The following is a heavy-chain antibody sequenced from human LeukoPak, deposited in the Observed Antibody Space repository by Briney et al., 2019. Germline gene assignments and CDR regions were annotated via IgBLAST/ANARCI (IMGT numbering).Heavy chain of an antibody. D-gene: IGHD3-10*02. V-gene: IGHV3-48*04. J-gene: IGHJ6*04. Sequence: GGSLRLSCAASGFTFNSYNMNWVRQAPGKGLEWVSYISSSGSTIYYADSVRGRFTISRDNAKNSLYLQMNSLRAEDTAVYYCAELGITMIGGVWGKGTTVTISS. CDR2: ISSSGSTI. CDR3: AELGITMIGGV. CDR1: GFTFNSYN.